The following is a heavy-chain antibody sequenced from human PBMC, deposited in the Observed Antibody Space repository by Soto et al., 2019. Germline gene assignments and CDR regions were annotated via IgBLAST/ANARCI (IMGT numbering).Heavy chain of an antibody. CDR2: IDPSDSYT. Sequence: GESLKLSCKGSGYSFTLYWISWVRQMPGKGLEWMGRIDPSDSYTNYSPSFQGHVTISADKSISTAYLQWSSLKASDTAMYYCASSSPVRGAFDIWGQGTMVTVSS. J-gene: IGHJ3*02. CDR1: GYSFTLYW. CDR3: ASSSPVRGAFDI. V-gene: IGHV5-10-1*01. D-gene: IGHD3-10*01.